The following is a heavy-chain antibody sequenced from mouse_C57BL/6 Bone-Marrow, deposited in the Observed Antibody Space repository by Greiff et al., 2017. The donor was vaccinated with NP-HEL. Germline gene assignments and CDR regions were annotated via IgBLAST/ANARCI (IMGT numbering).Heavy chain of an antibody. CDR1: GYTFTSYG. CDR2: IYPRSGNT. CDR3: ARWFYGYDDDGRYYFDY. V-gene: IGHV1-81*01. J-gene: IGHJ2*01. D-gene: IGHD2-2*01. Sequence: QVHVKQSGAELARPGASVKLSCKASGYTFTSYGISWVKQRTGPGLEWIGEIYPRSGNTYYNEKFKGKATLTADKSSSTAYMELRSLTSEDSAVYFCARWFYGYDDDGRYYFDYWGQGTTLTVSS.